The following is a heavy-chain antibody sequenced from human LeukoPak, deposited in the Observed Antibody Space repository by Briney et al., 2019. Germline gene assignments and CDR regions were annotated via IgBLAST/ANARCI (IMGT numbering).Heavy chain of an antibody. Sequence: PSETLSLTCTVSGGSISSYYWSWIRQPPGKGLEWIGYIYYSGSTNYNPSLKSRVTISVDTSKNQFSLKLSSVTAADTAVYYCARNKDGVGWFDPWGQGTLVTVSS. V-gene: IGHV4-59*01. CDR2: IYYSGST. D-gene: IGHD3-10*01. CDR3: ARNKDGVGWFDP. J-gene: IGHJ5*02. CDR1: GGSISSYY.